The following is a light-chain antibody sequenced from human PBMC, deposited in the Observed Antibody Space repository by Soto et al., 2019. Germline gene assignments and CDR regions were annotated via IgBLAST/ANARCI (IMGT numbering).Light chain of an antibody. V-gene: IGKV3-15*01. CDR2: DAS. J-gene: IGKJ1*01. Sequence: EIVLTQSPGTLSLSPGERATLSCRASQSVSSHLAWYQQKPGQAPRLLIYDASTRATGIPTRFSGSGSGTEFTLTISSLQSEDFAVYYCHQYNNWWTFGQGTKVAIK. CDR3: HQYNNWWT. CDR1: QSVSSH.